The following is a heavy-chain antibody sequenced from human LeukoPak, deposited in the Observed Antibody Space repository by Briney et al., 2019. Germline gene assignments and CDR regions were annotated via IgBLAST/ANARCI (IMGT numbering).Heavy chain of an antibody. CDR1: GYTFTGYY. D-gene: IGHD4-17*01. J-gene: IGHJ4*02. V-gene: IGHV1-2*02. CDR3: ARARVTTEGPYYFDY. CDR2: INPNSGGT. Sequence: ASVKVSCKASGYTFTGYYMHWVRQAPGQGLEWMGWINPNSGGTNYAQKFQGRVTMTRDTSISTAYMELSRLRSDDTAVYYCARARVTTEGPYYFDYWGQGTLVTVSS.